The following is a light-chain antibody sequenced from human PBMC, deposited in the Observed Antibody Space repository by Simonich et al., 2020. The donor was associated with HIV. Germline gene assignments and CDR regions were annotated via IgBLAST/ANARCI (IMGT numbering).Light chain of an antibody. CDR3: SSSTSSSTLG. CDR1: RSDVVDYNY. J-gene: IGLJ3*02. CDR2: DVS. Sequence: QSALTQPASVSGSPGQSITISCTGTRSDVVDYNYVSWYQQHPGKAPKLMIYDVSKRPSGVSNRFSGSKSGNTASLTISGLQAEDEADYYCSSSTSSSTLGFGGGTKVTVL. V-gene: IGLV2-14*01.